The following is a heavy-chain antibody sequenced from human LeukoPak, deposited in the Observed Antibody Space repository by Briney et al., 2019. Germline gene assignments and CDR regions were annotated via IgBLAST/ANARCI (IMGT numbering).Heavy chain of an antibody. J-gene: IGHJ4*02. CDR1: GFTFSSYA. CDR3: AKDREFVVPAALVGAN. D-gene: IGHD2-2*01. Sequence: GSLRLSCAASGFTFSSYAMSWVRQAPGKGLEWVSAISGSGGSTYYADSVKGRFTISRDNSKNTLYLQMNSLRAEDTAVYYCAKDREFVVPAALVGANWGQGTLVTVSS. CDR2: ISGSGGST. V-gene: IGHV3-23*01.